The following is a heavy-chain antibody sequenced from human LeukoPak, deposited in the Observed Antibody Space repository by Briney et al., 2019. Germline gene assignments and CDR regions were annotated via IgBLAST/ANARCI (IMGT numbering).Heavy chain of an antibody. CDR2: IYTSGST. CDR3: AREWVDSYGSMGSFDY. J-gene: IGHJ4*02. Sequence: SETLSLTCTVSGDSISSGDYYWSWIRQPAGKGLEWIGRIYTSGSTNYNPSLKSRVTISVDTSKNQFSLKLSSVTAADTAVYYCAREWVDSYGSMGSFDYWGQGTLVTVSS. CDR1: GDSISSGDYY. D-gene: IGHD5-18*01. V-gene: IGHV4-61*02.